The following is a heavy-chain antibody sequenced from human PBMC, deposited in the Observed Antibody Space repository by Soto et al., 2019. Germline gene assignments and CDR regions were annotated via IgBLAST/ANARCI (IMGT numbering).Heavy chain of an antibody. J-gene: IGHJ6*02. D-gene: IGHD2-2*01. CDR1: GFTFSSYT. CDR3: ARDPPNDKTQLDYGMDV. Sequence: EVQLLESGGGLGQGGGSLRLSCAASGFTFSSYTMNWVRQAPGKGLEWVSLISARGCSTYYADSVKGRFTISRDNSQNTLYLQMNSLRAEDTGVYYCARDPPNDKTQLDYGMDVWGQGTAVTVSS. CDR2: ISARGCST. V-gene: IGHV3-23*01.